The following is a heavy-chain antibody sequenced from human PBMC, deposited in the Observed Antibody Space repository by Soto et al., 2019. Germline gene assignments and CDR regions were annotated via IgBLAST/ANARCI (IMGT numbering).Heavy chain of an antibody. CDR3: ARADYYDSSGYYRLFDI. V-gene: IGHV1-69*13. Sequence: SVKVSCKASGGTYSSYAISWVRQAPGQGLEWMGGIIPIFGTANYAQKFQGRVTITADESTSTAYMELSSLRSEDTAVYYCARADYYDSSGYYRLFDIWGQGTMVTVSS. J-gene: IGHJ3*02. CDR1: GGTYSSYA. D-gene: IGHD3-22*01. CDR2: IIPIFGTA.